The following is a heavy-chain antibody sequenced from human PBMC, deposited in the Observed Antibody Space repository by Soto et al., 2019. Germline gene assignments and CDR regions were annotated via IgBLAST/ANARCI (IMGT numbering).Heavy chain of an antibody. CDR3: AKEAHSGSYIWFLQNGMDV. CDR1: GFSFSSYA. CDR2: ISFDGSNK. D-gene: IGHD1-26*01. V-gene: IGHV3-30*18. Sequence: QVQLVESGGGVVQPGRSLRLSCAASGFSFSSYAMHWVRQAPGKGLEWVAVISFDGSNKYYADSVKGRFTISRDNSKNTLYLQMNSLRIEDTAVYYCAKEAHSGSYIWFLQNGMDVWGQGTTVTVSS. J-gene: IGHJ6*02.